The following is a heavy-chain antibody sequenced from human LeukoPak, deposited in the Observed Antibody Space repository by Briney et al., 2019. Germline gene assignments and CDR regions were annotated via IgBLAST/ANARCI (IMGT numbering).Heavy chain of an antibody. V-gene: IGHV4-4*01. CDR3: ASSVSGYYYDSSGYVDY. CDR2: IYHSGST. J-gene: IGHJ4*02. Sequence: PSETLSLTCAVSGGSISSSNWWSWVRQPPGKGLEWIGEIYHSGSTNYNPSLKSRVTISVDKSKNQFSLKLSSVTAADTAVYCCASSVSGYYYDSSGYVDYWGQGTLVTVSS. CDR1: GGSISSSNW. D-gene: IGHD3-22*01.